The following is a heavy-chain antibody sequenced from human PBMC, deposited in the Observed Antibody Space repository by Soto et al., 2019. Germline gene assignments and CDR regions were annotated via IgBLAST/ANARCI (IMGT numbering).Heavy chain of an antibody. CDR1: GGTFGMDA. J-gene: IGHJ5*02. CDR2: IIPIFGTT. D-gene: IGHD3-22*01. Sequence: ASVKVSCKASGGTFGMDAITGVRQAPGQGLEWVGRIIPIFGTTNYAQNLQGRVTISADKSTLTSYMELHSLTSDDTALYYCARDRTDSGYYTNWLDPWGQGTQVTVSS. V-gene: IGHV1-69*06. CDR3: ARDRTDSGYYTNWLDP.